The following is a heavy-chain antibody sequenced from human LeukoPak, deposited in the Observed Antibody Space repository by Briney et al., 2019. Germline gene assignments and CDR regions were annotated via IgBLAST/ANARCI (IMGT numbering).Heavy chain of an antibody. D-gene: IGHD3-22*01. V-gene: IGHV3-49*04. J-gene: IGHJ4*02. CDR2: IRRKAHGGAT. Sequence: GGSLRLSCSASGFTSGDYDMNWVRQAPGKGLEWVGLIRRKAHGGATEYAASEKGRFTISRDNSKSIAYLQMNSMKTEDTAVYYCCRERYDSSGYTIDYWGQGTLVTASS. CDR3: CRERYDSSGYTIDY. CDR1: GFTSGDYD.